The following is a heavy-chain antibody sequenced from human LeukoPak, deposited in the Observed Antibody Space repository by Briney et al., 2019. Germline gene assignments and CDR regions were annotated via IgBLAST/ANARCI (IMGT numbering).Heavy chain of an antibody. D-gene: IGHD6-19*01. CDR2: IYSGGTT. CDR3: TSGRQWLAFDY. V-gene: IGHV3-66*01. Sequence: GGSLRLSCAASGFNVGSNYMNWVRQAPGKGLEWVSIIYSGGTTYYADSVKGRFTISRDNSKNTLYLQMNSLRAEDTAVYYCTSGRQWLAFDYWGQGTPVTVSS. CDR1: GFNVGSNY. J-gene: IGHJ4*02.